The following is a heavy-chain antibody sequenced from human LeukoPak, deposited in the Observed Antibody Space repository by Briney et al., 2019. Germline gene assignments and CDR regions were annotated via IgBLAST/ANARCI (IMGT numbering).Heavy chain of an antibody. V-gene: IGHV3-23*01. CDR2: ISGSGGST. D-gene: IGHD3-22*01. J-gene: IGHJ4*02. CDR3: ARGYYDSSDYFIMPPDY. CDR1: GFTFSSYA. Sequence: GGSLRLSCAASGFTFSSYAMNWVRQAPGKGLEWVSGISGSGGSTYYADSVKGRFTISRDNSKNTLYMQTNSLRAEDTAVYYCARGYYDSSDYFIMPPDYWGQGTLVTVSS.